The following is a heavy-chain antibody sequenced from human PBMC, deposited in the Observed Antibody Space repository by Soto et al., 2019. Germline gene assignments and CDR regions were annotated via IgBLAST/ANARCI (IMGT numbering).Heavy chain of an antibody. CDR2: IYYSGST. J-gene: IGHJ3*02. CDR1: GGSISSYY. CDR3: ARRPNDYIWGSYRAEDDAFDI. D-gene: IGHD3-16*02. V-gene: IGHV4-59*08. Sequence: TSETLSLTCTVSGGSISSYYWSWIRQPPGKGLEWIGYIYYSGSTNYNPSLKSRVTISVDTSKNQFSLKLSSVTAADTAVYYCARRPNDYIWGSYRAEDDAFDIWGQGTTVTVSS.